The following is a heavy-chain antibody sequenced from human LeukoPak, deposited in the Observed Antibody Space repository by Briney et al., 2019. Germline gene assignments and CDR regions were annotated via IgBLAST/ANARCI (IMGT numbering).Heavy chain of an antibody. CDR2: ISAYNGNT. Sequence: ASVKVSCKXSGYTFTSDGISWVRQAPGQGLEWMGRISAYNGNTNYAQKLQGRVTMTTDTSTSTAYMELRSLRSDDTAVYYCARVFWSGGSIRRDYWGQGTLVTVSS. V-gene: IGHV1-18*04. D-gene: IGHD2-15*01. J-gene: IGHJ4*02. CDR1: GYTFTSDG. CDR3: ARVFWSGGSIRRDY.